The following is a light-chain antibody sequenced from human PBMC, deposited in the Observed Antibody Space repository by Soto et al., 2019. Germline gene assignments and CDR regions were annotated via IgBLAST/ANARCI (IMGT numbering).Light chain of an antibody. CDR3: VQHDTDPLT. CDR2: DAS. V-gene: IGKV1-5*01. CDR1: QTISSG. J-gene: IGKJ4*01. Sequence: GDRVTITCRASQTISSGLAWYQQNPGKAPKLLIYDASTLESGVPSRFSGSGSGTEFTLTISSLQPDDFATYYCVQHDTDPLTFGGGTKVDI.